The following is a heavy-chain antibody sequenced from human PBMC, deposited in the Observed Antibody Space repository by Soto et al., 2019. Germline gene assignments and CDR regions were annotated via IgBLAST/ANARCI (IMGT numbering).Heavy chain of an antibody. CDR3: ARGLEQQLARLRYFDY. J-gene: IGHJ4*02. D-gene: IGHD6-13*01. CDR1: GGSVSSGSYY. CDR2: IYYSGST. V-gene: IGHV4-61*01. Sequence: QSQTLSLTCTVSGGSVSSGSYYWSWIRPPPGKGLEWIGYIYYSGSTNYNPSLKSRVTISVDTSKNQFSLKLSSVTAADTAVYYCARGLEQQLARLRYFDYWGQGTLVTVSS.